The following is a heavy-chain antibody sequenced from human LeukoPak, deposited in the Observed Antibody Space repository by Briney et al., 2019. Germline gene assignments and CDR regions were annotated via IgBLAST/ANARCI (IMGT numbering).Heavy chain of an antibody. V-gene: IGHV3-74*01. CDR1: GFTFSTYR. J-gene: IGHJ4*02. CDR3: ARDRPGNTAIDY. Sequence: GGSLRLSCAASGFTFSTYRMHWVRQAPGKGLVWVSRIHSDGRSTSYADSVNGRFTISRDNAKNTLYLQMNSLRAEDTAVYYCARDRPGNTAIDYWGQRTLVTVSS. D-gene: IGHD5-18*01. CDR2: IHSDGRST.